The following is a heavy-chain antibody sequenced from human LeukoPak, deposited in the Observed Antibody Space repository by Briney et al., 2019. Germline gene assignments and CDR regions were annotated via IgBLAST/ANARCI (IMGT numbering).Heavy chain of an antibody. Sequence: SETLSLTCTVSGGSISSGGYYWSWIRQHPGTGLEWIGYIYYSGSTYYNPSLKSRVTISVDTSKNQFSLKLSSVTAADTAVYYCARGTVTTFGYWGQGTLVTVSS. D-gene: IGHD4-17*01. CDR1: GGSISSGGYY. CDR2: IYYSGST. V-gene: IGHV4-31*03. CDR3: ARGTVTTFGY. J-gene: IGHJ4*02.